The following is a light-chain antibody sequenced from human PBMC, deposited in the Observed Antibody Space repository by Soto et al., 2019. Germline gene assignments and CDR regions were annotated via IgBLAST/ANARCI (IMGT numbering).Light chain of an antibody. Sequence: EIVLTQSPATLSLSPGERATLSCGASQSVSSYLAWYQQKPGRAPRLLIYDASNRATGIPARFSGSGSGTDFTLTIGSLEPEDFAVYYCQQRSNWPPSTFGGGTKVEIK. CDR3: QQRSNWPPST. V-gene: IGKV3-11*01. CDR1: QSVSSY. J-gene: IGKJ4*01. CDR2: DAS.